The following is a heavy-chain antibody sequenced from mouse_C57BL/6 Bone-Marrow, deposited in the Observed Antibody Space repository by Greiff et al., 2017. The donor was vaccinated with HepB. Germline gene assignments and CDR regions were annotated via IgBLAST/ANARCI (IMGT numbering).Heavy chain of an antibody. V-gene: IGHV1-5*01. J-gene: IGHJ2*01. CDR1: GYTFTSYW. CDR3: TRELGPLYFDY. D-gene: IGHD4-1*01. Sequence: VQLQQSGTVLARPGASVKMSCKTSGYTFTSYWMHWVKQRPGQGLEWIGAIYPGNSDTSYNQKFKGKAKLTADTSASTAYMELSSLTNEDSAVYYCTRELGPLYFDYWGQGTTLTVSS. CDR2: IYPGNSDT.